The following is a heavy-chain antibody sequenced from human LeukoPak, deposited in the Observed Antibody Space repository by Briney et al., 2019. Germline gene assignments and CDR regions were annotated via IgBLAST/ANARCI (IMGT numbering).Heavy chain of an antibody. J-gene: IGHJ4*02. CDR1: GDSISSYY. CDR3: ARLTSGYYPYYFDH. V-gene: IGHV4-59*01. CDR2: VYYSGNT. D-gene: IGHD3-22*01. Sequence: SETLSLTCTVSGDSISSYYWSWIRQPPGKGLEWMGYVYYSGNTDYNPSLKSRVTILVDTSKNQFSLKLSSATAADTAVYYCARLTSGYYPYYFDHWGQGTLVTVSS.